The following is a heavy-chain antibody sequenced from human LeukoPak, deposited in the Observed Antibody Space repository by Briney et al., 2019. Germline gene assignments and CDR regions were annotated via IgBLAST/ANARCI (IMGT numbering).Heavy chain of an antibody. CDR3: ARDLRAAYDF. V-gene: IGHV3-33*01. J-gene: IGHJ4*02. Sequence: PGRSLRLSCAASGFPFSSYGMHWVRQAPGKGLEWVARLVYDERNDYANSVKGRFTISRDNSKNTLYLQMDNLRADDTAVYYCARDLRAAYDFWGQGILATVSS. CDR2: LVYDERN. CDR1: GFPFSSYG. D-gene: IGHD2-21*01.